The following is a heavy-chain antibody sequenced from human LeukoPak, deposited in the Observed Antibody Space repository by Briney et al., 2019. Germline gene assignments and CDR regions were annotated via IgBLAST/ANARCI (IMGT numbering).Heavy chain of an antibody. D-gene: IGHD2-21*02. CDR3: ARQYCGGDCYNP. CDR1: GYTFTTYY. J-gene: IGHJ5*02. V-gene: IGHV1-2*02. Sequence: ASVKVSCKASGYTFTTYYMHWVRQAPGQGLQWMGWINPSTGGTKYAENFQGRVTMTRDTSITTAYMEVSRLTSDDTGVYYCARQYCGGDCYNPWGQGTLVIVAS. CDR2: INPSTGGT.